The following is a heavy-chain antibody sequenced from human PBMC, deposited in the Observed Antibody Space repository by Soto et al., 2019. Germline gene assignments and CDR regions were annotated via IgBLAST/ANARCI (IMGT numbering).Heavy chain of an antibody. V-gene: IGHV1-18*01. CDR3: ASSSSSWYEGDAFDI. D-gene: IGHD6-13*01. CDR1: GYTFTSYG. J-gene: IGHJ3*02. Sequence: QVQLVQSGAEVKKPGASVKVSCKASGYTFTSYGISWVRQAPGQGLEWMGWISAYNGNTDYAQKLQGRVTMTTDTSTSTAYMELRSLRSDDTAVYYCASSSSSWYEGDAFDIWGQGTMVTVSS. CDR2: ISAYNGNT.